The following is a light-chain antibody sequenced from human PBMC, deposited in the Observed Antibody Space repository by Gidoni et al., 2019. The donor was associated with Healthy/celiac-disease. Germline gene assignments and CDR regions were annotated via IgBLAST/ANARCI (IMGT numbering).Light chain of an antibody. J-gene: IGKJ3*01. CDR3: QQYNNWPFT. Sequence: ELVMTQSPATLSVSPGERATLSCRASQSVSSNLAWYQQKPGQAPRLLIYGASTRATGIPARFSGSGSGTEFTLTISSLQSEDFAVYYCQQYNNWPFTFGPGTKVEIK. V-gene: IGKV3-15*01. CDR1: QSVSSN. CDR2: GAS.